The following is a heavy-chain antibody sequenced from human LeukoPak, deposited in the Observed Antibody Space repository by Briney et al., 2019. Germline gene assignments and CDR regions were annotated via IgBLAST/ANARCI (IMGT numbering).Heavy chain of an antibody. CDR2: INSSGSTI. Sequence: GGSLRLSCAASGFTFSDYYMSWIRQAPGKGLEWVSYINSSGSTIYYADSVKGRFTISRDNAKNSLYLQMNSLRAEDTAVYYCARDYYYDSSGYYNYWGQGTLVTVSS. V-gene: IGHV3-11*04. D-gene: IGHD3-22*01. CDR1: GFTFSDYY. CDR3: ARDYYYDSSGYYNY. J-gene: IGHJ4*02.